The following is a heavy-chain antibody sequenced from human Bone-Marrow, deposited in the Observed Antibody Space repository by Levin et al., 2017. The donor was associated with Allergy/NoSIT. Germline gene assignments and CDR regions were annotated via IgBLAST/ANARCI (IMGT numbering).Heavy chain of an antibody. D-gene: IGHD7-27*01. CDR1: GYTFSTYN. V-gene: IGHV1-3*01. Sequence: PGGSLRLSCKASGYTFSTYNMHWVRQAPGQRLEWLGWINVGSANTKYSQKLQGRVIITRDTSASTAYMELSSLRSEDTAVYFCAREDFHARTGDPLGMDVWGQGTTVIVSS. CDR3: AREDFHARTGDPLGMDV. CDR2: INVGSANT. J-gene: IGHJ6*02.